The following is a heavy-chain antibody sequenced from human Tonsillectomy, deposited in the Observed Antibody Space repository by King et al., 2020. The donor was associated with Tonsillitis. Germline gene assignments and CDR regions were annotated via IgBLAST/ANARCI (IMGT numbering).Heavy chain of an antibody. CDR3: ARELPRSYYYDSSGYYLSGDAFDI. Sequence: VQLVESGGGLVQPGGSLRLSCAASGFTFSSYWMHWVRQAPGKGLVWVSRINSDGSSTSYADSVKGRFTISRDNAKNTLYLQMNSLRAEDTAVYYCARELPRSYYYDSSGYYLSGDAFDIWGQGTMVTVSS. CDR2: INSDGSST. J-gene: IGHJ3*02. V-gene: IGHV3-74*01. CDR1: GFTFSSYW. D-gene: IGHD3-22*01.